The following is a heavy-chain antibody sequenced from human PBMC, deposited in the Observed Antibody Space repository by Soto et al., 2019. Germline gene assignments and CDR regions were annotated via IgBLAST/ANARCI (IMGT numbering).Heavy chain of an antibody. Sequence: ASVKVSCKTSGYIFTNYGITWVRQAPGQGLEWVGWISGHNDNTKYAQKVQGRVTLTTDTSTSTAYMELRNLISDDTAVYYCARCRGYSGYLWFDPWGQGTLVTVSS. CDR2: ISGHNDNT. D-gene: IGHD5-12*01. CDR3: ARCRGYSGYLWFDP. V-gene: IGHV1-18*01. J-gene: IGHJ5*02. CDR1: GYIFTNYG.